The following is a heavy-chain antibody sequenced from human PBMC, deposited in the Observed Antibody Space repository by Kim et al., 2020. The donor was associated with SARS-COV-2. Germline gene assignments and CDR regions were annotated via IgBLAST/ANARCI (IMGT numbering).Heavy chain of an antibody. J-gene: IGHJ3*02. CDR3: ARDQGYSGYDLGTRDAFDI. Sequence: SETLSLTCTVSAGSISSYYWSWIRQPPGKGLEWIGYIYYSGSTNYNPSLKSRVTISVDTSKNQFSLKLSSVTAADTAVYYCARDQGYSGYDLGTRDAFDIWGQGTMVTVSS. CDR2: IYYSGST. CDR1: AGSISSYY. V-gene: IGHV4-59*13. D-gene: IGHD5-12*01.